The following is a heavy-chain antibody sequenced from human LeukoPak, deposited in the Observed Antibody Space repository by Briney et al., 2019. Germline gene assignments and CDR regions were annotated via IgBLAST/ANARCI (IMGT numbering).Heavy chain of an antibody. CDR2: IYSGGGT. Sequence: GGSLRLSCAASGFTVSNHYMNWVRQAPGKGLEWVSVIYSGGGTHYTGSVKGRFTISRDNSKNTLFLQMNNLRAEDTALYYCARGQVVGATDYFDYWGQGTPVTVAS. V-gene: IGHV3-53*01. CDR3: ARGQVVGATDYFDY. CDR1: GFTVSNHY. D-gene: IGHD1-26*01. J-gene: IGHJ4*02.